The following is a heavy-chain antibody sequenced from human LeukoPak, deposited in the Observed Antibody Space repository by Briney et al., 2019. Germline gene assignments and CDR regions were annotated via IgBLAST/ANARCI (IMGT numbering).Heavy chain of an antibody. Sequence: SETLSLTCTVSGGSVSSGSYYWSWLRQPPGKGLERIGYIYYSGSTNYNPSLKSRVTISVDTSKSQFSLKLSSVTAADTAVYYCAREENGWNGSDDAFDIWGQGTMVTVSS. V-gene: IGHV4-61*01. CDR1: GGSVSSGSYY. CDR3: AREENGWNGSDDAFDI. J-gene: IGHJ3*02. D-gene: IGHD1-1*01. CDR2: IYYSGST.